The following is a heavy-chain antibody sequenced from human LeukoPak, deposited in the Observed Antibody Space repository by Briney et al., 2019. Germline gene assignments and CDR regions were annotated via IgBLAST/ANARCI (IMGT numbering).Heavy chain of an antibody. V-gene: IGHV3-53*01. CDR1: GFTVSSNY. CDR2: IYSGGST. J-gene: IGHJ4*02. Sequence: GSLRLSCADSGFTVSSNYMSWVRQAPGKGLEWVSVIYSGGSTYYADSVKGRFTISRDNSKNTLYLQMNSLRAEDTAVYYCARDHCSGGSCYGNFDYWGQGTLVTVSS. D-gene: IGHD2-15*01. CDR3: ARDHCSGGSCYGNFDY.